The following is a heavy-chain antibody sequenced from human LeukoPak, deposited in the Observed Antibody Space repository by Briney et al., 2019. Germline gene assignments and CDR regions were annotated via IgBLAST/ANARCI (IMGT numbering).Heavy chain of an antibody. CDR3: AREPVAGWFDP. CDR2: ISSSGSTI. CDR1: GFTFSSYE. J-gene: IGHJ5*02. V-gene: IGHV3-48*03. Sequence: GGSLRLSCAASGFTFSSYEMNWVRQAPGKGLEWVSYISSSGSTIYYADSVKGRFTISRDNSKNTLYLQMNSLRAEDTAVYYCAREPVAGWFDPWGQGTLVTVSS.